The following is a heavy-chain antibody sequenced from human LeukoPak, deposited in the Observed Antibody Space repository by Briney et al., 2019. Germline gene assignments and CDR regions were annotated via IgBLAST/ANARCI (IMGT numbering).Heavy chain of an antibody. Sequence: HSGGSLRLSCAASGFTFSNYGMNWVRQAPGKGLEWVSGIVGSGGSTYYADSVKGRFTISRDNAKSTLYLQMTSLRAEDTAVYSCARDLRLASFDYWGQGTLVTVSS. CDR2: IVGSGGST. CDR1: GFTFSNYG. D-gene: IGHD1-26*01. CDR3: ARDLRLASFDY. J-gene: IGHJ4*02. V-gene: IGHV3-23*01.